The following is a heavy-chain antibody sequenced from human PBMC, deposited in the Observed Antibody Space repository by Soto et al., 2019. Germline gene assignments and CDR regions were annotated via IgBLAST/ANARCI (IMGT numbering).Heavy chain of an antibody. D-gene: IGHD6-13*01. Sequence: GGSLRLSCAASGFTFSSYSMNWVRQAPGKGLEWVSSISSSSSYIYYADSVKGRFTISRDNAKNSLYLQMNSLRAEDTAVYYCARDLEPRTGYSSDWYVPPDYSAQGTLDTVSS. J-gene: IGHJ4*02. CDR3: ARDLEPRTGYSSDWYVPPDY. V-gene: IGHV3-21*01. CDR2: ISSSSSYI. CDR1: GFTFSSYS.